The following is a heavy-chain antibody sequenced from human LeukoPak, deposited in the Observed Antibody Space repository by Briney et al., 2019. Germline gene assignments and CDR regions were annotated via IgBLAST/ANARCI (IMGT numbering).Heavy chain of an antibody. J-gene: IGHJ6*03. CDR3: AREAGRGKDPWGYYYYMDV. D-gene: IGHD1-1*01. CDR2: IYPGDSDT. V-gene: IGHV5-51*01. CDR1: GYSFTSYW. Sequence: GEPLQISCKGSGYSFTSYWIGWMRQMPGKRLEWIGIIYPGDSDTRYSPSFQGQVTISADKSISTAYLQWSSLKASDTAMYYCAREAGRGKDPWGYYYYMDVWGKGTTVTVSS.